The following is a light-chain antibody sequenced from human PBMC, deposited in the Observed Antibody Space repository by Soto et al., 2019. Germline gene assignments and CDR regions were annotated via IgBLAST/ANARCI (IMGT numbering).Light chain of an antibody. CDR1: QSVSSN. V-gene: IGKV3-15*01. J-gene: IGKJ1*01. Sequence: EIVLTQSPGTLSLSPGERATLSCRTSQSVSSNLAWYQQNPGQAPRLLFYGASARATGIPARFSGSGSGTDFTLTIHSLQSEDFVVYDCQQYNNWPWTVGQGTKVDIK. CDR2: GAS. CDR3: QQYNNWPWT.